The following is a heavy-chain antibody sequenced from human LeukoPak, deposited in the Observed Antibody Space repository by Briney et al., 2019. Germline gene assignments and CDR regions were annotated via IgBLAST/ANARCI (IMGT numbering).Heavy chain of an antibody. CDR2: IMYDGTNK. J-gene: IGHJ4*02. V-gene: IGHV3-30*02. CDR1: GFIFSSYG. Sequence: GGSLRLSCDASGFIFSSYGMHWVRQAPGKGLEWVAFIMYDGTNKYYGDSVKGRFTISRDNSKNTLYLQITSLRAEDTAVYYCAKRIQSAMATGYWGQGTLVTVSS. CDR3: AKRIQSAMATGY. D-gene: IGHD5-18*01.